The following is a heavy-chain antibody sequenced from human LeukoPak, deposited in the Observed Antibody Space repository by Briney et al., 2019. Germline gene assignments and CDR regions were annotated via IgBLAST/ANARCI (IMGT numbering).Heavy chain of an antibody. D-gene: IGHD3-22*01. V-gene: IGHV3-30*04. J-gene: IGHJ5*02. CDR2: ISYDGSNK. CDR1: GFTFSSYA. Sequence: QPGGSLRLSCAASGFTFSSYAMHWVRQAPGKGLEWLAVISYDGSNKYYADSVKGRFTISRDNSKNTLYLQMNSLRAEDTAVYYCARDRKVITYWFDPWGQGTLVTVSS. CDR3: ARDRKVITYWFDP.